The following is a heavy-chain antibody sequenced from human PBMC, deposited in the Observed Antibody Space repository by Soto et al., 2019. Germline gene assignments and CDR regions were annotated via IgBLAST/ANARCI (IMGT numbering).Heavy chain of an antibody. D-gene: IGHD1-26*01. CDR3: ARDLVGATYDY. V-gene: IGHV1-3*01. CDR2: INAGNGNT. J-gene: IGHJ4*02. Sequence: QVQLVQSGAEVKKPGASVKVSCKASGYTFTSYAMHWVRQAPGQRLEWMGWINAGNGNTKYSQKFQGRVTITRDTSASTAYMELISLRSEDTAVYYCARDLVGATYDYWGQGTLVTVSS. CDR1: GYTFTSYA.